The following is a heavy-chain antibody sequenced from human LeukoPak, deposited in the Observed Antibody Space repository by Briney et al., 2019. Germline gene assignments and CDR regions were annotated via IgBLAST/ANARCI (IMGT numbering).Heavy chain of an antibody. CDR3: TREDRPFCPFAY. Sequence: SETLSLTCGVSGGSIDITNYWSWVRQAPGKGLEWIGEISHDGTTNHNPSLRSRVAMSLDRANNQFSLSLTSVTAADTAAYYCTREDRPFCPFAYWGQGVLVTVSS. J-gene: IGHJ4*02. D-gene: IGHD3-22*01. CDR2: ISHDGTT. V-gene: IGHV4-4*02. CDR1: GGSIDITNY.